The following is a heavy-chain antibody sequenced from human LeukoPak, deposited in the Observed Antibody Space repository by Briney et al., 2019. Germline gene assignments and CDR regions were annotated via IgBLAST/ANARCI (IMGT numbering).Heavy chain of an antibody. CDR2: ISSSSSYI. CDR3: ARDWVAAAANDAFDI. Sequence: GGSLRLSCAASGFTFSSYSMNWVRQAPGKGLEWVSSISSSSSYIYCADSVKGRFTISRDNAKNSLYLQMNSLRAEDTAVYYCARDWVAAAANDAFDIWGQGTMVTVSS. D-gene: IGHD6-13*01. V-gene: IGHV3-21*01. J-gene: IGHJ3*02. CDR1: GFTFSSYS.